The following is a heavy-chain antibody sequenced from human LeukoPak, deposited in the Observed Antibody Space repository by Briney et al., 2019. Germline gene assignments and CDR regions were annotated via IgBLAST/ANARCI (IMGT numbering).Heavy chain of an antibody. D-gene: IGHD6-19*01. CDR3: ARRAVSSDWHYFDY. V-gene: IGHV5-10-1*01. Sequence: ESLRISCKGSGYIFTSYWISWLRQMAAKGLEWMGWIDPSDSYTNYSPSFQGPVTISADKSIGTSYLQWSSLKASDTAMYYCARRAVSSDWHYFDYWGQGTLVTVSS. CDR1: GYIFTSYW. J-gene: IGHJ4*02. CDR2: IDPSDSYT.